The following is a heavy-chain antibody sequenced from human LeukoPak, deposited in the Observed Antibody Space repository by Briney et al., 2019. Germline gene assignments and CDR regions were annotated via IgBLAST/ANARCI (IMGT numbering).Heavy chain of an antibody. V-gene: IGHV1-8*01. Sequence: SVKVSCMASVYTCTSYDINWVRPATGQGLAWVGRMYHISGKAGYAQKFQGRVTMDRNTSISTAYMEMSSLRSEDTAVYYCARGTDFWSGYTVSNWFDPWGQGALVAVSS. D-gene: IGHD3-3*01. J-gene: IGHJ5*02. CDR1: VYTCTSYD. CDR3: ARGTDFWSGYTVSNWFDP. CDR2: MYHISGKA.